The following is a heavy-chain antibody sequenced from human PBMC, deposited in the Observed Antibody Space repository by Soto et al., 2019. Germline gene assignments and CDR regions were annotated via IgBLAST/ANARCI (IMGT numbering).Heavy chain of an antibody. D-gene: IGHD3-22*01. Sequence: QVQLQESGPGLVKPSETLSLTCTVSGGSISSYYWSWIRQPPGKGLELIGYIYYSGSTNYNPSLKSRVTISVDTSKNQSSLKLSSVTAADTAVYYCARQGYYDSSGYPYWYFDLWGRGTLVTVSS. CDR2: IYYSGST. CDR3: ARQGYYDSSGYPYWYFDL. V-gene: IGHV4-59*08. CDR1: GGSISSYY. J-gene: IGHJ2*01.